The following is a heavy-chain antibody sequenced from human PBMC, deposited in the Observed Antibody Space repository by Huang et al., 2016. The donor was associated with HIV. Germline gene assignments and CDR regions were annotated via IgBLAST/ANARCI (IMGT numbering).Heavy chain of an antibody. Sequence: LQLQESGPGLVKSSETLSLICTVSGGSISSSSYYWGWMRQPPGKGPEWIGSIYYSGTTYYNPHLKSRVTIAVDTSKNQFSLKVNSVTAADTAVYYCARHGRVAGHYYNNMDVWGRGTTVTVSS. CDR1: GGSISSSSYY. CDR3: ARHGRVAGHYYNNMDV. V-gene: IGHV4-39*01. J-gene: IGHJ6*02. D-gene: IGHD6-19*01. CDR2: IYYSGTT.